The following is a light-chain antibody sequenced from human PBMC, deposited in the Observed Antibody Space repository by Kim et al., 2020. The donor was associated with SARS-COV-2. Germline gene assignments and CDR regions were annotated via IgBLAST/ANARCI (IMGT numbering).Light chain of an antibody. V-gene: IGLV3-21*04. J-gene: IGLJ3*02. CDR3: QVWDSSSDHPWV. CDR2: YDS. CDR1: NIESKS. Sequence: SYELTQPPSVSVAPGKTARITCGGNNIESKSVHWYQQKPGQAPVLVIYYDSDRPSGIPERFSGSNSGNTATLTISRVEAGDEADYYCQVWDSSSDHPWVF.